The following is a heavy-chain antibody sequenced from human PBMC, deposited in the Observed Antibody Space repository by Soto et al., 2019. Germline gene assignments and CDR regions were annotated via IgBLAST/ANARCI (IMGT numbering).Heavy chain of an antibody. V-gene: IGHV3-9*01. Sequence: GGSLSLSCAASGFTFDDYAIFWVRQAPGKGLEWVSGISWNSGSIGYADSVKGRFTISRGNAKNSLYLQMNSLRAEDTALYYCAKDIFGMGFHAFDIWGQGTMVT. CDR1: GFTFDDYA. CDR2: ISWNSGSI. D-gene: IGHD1-20*01. CDR3: AKDIFGMGFHAFDI. J-gene: IGHJ3*02.